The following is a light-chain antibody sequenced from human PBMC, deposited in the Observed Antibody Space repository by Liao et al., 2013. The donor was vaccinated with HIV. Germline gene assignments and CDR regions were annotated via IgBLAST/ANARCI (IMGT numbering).Light chain of an antibody. J-gene: IGLJ1*01. CDR3: QVWDMSSDHYV. Sequence: SYELTQPPSVSVAPGETARIPCGGDGIGGKRVNWYQQKPGQAPVLVIYYDSDRPSGIPARFSGSNSGNTATLAISRVEAGDEADYYCQVWDMSSDHYVFGTGTTVTVL. CDR1: GIGGKR. CDR2: YDS. V-gene: IGLV3-21*01.